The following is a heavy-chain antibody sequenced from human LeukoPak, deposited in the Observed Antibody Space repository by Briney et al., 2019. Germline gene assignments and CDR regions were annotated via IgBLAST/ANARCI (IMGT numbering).Heavy chain of an antibody. Sequence: SETPSIICCISCGSINNSYWSWFRQPSGEGVEVIGRIYNRGTTNYTASLKSRVTMSVDTSKNQFSLKLSTVTAADTAVYYCARGRYCSADICSGGDAFVIWCQGTMVSVFS. CDR2: IYNRGTT. V-gene: IGHV4-4*07. CDR1: CGSINNSY. D-gene: IGHD2-15*01. CDR3: ARGRYCSADICSGGDAFVI. J-gene: IGHJ3*02.